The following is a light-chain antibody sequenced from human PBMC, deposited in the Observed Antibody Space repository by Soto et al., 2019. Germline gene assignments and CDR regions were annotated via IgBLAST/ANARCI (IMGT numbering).Light chain of an antibody. V-gene: IGKV3-11*01. CDR1: QSVSTY. CDR2: DTS. J-gene: IGKJ2*01. CDR3: QQRRSWPRT. Sequence: EIVLTQSPATLSLSPGEGATLSCRASQSVSTYLAWYQQKPGQAPRLLIYDTSNRATGIPARFSGSGSGTDFPLSISSLEREDFAVYYCQQRRSWPRTFGQGTKLEIK.